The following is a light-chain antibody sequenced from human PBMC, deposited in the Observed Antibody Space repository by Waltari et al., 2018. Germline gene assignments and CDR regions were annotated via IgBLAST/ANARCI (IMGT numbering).Light chain of an antibody. CDR1: RSVLYSSNNKNY. CDR3: QQYYSTPLT. CDR2: LAS. V-gene: IGKV4-1*01. J-gene: IGKJ4*01. Sequence: DIVMTQSPDSLAVSLGERATINGKPSRSVLYSSNNKNYLAWYQQKPGQPPKLLIYLASTRESGVPDRFSGSGSGTDFTLTISSLQAEDVAVYYCQQYYSTPLTFGGGTKVEIK.